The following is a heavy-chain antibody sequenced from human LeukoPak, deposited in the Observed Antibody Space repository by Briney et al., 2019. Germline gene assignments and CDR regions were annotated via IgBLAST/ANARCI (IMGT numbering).Heavy chain of an antibody. CDR1: GFTFSSYW. Sequence: GGSLRLSCAASGFTFSSYWMSWVRQAPGKGLEWVANIKQDGSEKYYVDSVKGRFTISRDNAKNSLYLQMNSLRAEDTAVYYCARGHLLTMVRGVYYYYGMDVWGQGTTVTVSS. J-gene: IGHJ6*02. CDR2: IKQDGSEK. D-gene: IGHD3-10*01. CDR3: ARGHLLTMVRGVYYYYGMDV. V-gene: IGHV3-7*01.